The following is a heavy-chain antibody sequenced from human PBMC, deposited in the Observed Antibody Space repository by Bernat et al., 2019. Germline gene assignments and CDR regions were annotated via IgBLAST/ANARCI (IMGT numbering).Heavy chain of an antibody. V-gene: IGHV3-30-3*01. J-gene: IGHJ3*02. CDR1: GFTFSSYA. D-gene: IGHD6-6*01. Sequence: QVQLVESGGGVVQPGRSLRLSCAASGFTFSSYAMHWVRQAPGKWLEWVAVISYDGSNKYYADSVKGRFTISRDNSKNTLYLQMNSLRAEDTAVYYCARTPGNSIAARVGDAYDIWGQGKMVTVSS. CDR3: ARTPGNSIAARVGDAYDI. CDR2: ISYDGSNK.